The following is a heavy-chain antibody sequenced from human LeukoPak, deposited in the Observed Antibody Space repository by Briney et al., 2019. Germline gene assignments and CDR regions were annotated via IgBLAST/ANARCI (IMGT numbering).Heavy chain of an antibody. Sequence: PSGTLSLTCAVSGCSISSSNWWSWVRQPPGKGLEWIGEIYHSGSTNYNPSLKRRVTISVDKSKNQFSLKLRSVTAADTAVYYCARGPALGYCSGGSCYWLDYWGQGTLVTVSS. J-gene: IGHJ4*02. V-gene: IGHV4-4*02. CDR2: IYHSGST. CDR1: GCSISSSNW. CDR3: ARGPALGYCSGGSCYWLDY. D-gene: IGHD2-15*01.